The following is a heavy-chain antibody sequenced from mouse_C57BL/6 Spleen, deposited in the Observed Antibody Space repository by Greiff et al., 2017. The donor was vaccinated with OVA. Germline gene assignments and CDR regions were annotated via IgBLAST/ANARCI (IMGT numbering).Heavy chain of an antibody. CDR3: ARREDYYGSSGY. V-gene: IGHV1-55*01. Sequence: VQLQQSGAELVKPGASVKMSCKASGYTFTSYWITWVKQRPGQGLEWIGDIYPGSGSTNYNEKFKSKATLTVDTSSSTAYMQLSSLTSEDSAVYYCARREDYYGSSGYWGQGTTLTVAS. J-gene: IGHJ2*01. CDR2: IYPGSGST. CDR1: GYTFTSYW. D-gene: IGHD1-1*01.